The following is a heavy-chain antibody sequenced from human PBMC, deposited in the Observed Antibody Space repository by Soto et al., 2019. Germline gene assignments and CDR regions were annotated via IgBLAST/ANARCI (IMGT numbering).Heavy chain of an antibody. CDR2: ISGSGGAT. CDR3: AKNQVYGRTPMGYGMDV. D-gene: IGHD3-10*01. CDR1: GFTFSSYA. Sequence: EVQLLESGGGLVQPGGSLRLSCAASGFTFSSYAMSWVRQAPGKGLEWVSTISGSGGATYYADSVKGRFTISRDNSKNTLYLQMNSLRAEDTAVYYCAKNQVYGRTPMGYGMDVWGQGTTVTVSS. V-gene: IGHV3-23*01. J-gene: IGHJ6*02.